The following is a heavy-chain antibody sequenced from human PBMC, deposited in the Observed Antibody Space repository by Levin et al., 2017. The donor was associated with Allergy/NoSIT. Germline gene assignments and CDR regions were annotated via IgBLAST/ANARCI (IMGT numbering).Heavy chain of an antibody. J-gene: IGHJ4*02. CDR3: ARMGGGTVDGKYNSGWTFRY. Sequence: PGESLKISCKSSGYTFSTYWIGWVRQMPGKGPEWMGIIYPGDSDTRYSPSFQGQVTISADKSISTAYLQWSSLKASDTAMYFCARMGGGTVDGKYNSGWTFRYWGQGTLVTVSS. CDR2: IYPGDSDT. V-gene: IGHV5-51*01. CDR1: GYTFSTYW. D-gene: IGHD6-19*01.